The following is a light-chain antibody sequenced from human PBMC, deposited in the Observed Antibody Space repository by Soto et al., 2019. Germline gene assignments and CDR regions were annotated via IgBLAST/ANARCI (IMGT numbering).Light chain of an antibody. CDR2: YAS. V-gene: IGKV1-33*01. CDR3: QQYNNLPYN. J-gene: IGKJ2*01. Sequence: DFQMTQSPSSLSASVGDRVTITCQASQDISNYLSWYQKKPGKAPKLLIYYASDLETWVPSRFSGGGSGTDFTFTISSLQPEDIATYYCQQYNNLPYNFGQATKREI. CDR1: QDISNY.